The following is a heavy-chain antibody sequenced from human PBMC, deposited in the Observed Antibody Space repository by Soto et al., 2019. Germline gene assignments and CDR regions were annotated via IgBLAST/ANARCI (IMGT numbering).Heavy chain of an antibody. CDR3: ARDDRYEYSSSYAY. CDR2: IYYSGST. CDR1: GGSISSSSYH. D-gene: IGHD6-6*01. J-gene: IGHJ1*01. V-gene: IGHV4-39*02. Sequence: PSETLSLTCTVSGGSISSSSYHRGCIRQPPGKGLEWIGSIYYSGSTYYNPSLKSRVTISVDTSNNQFSLKLSSVTAADTAPYDCARDDRYEYSSSYAYWGQGTLVTVSS.